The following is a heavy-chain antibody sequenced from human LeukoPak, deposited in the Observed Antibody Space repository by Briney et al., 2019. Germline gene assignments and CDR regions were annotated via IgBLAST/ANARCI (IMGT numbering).Heavy chain of an antibody. J-gene: IGHJ4*02. CDR2: INPNSGGT. Sequence: ATVKVSCKASGYTFTGYYMHWVRQAPGQGLEWMGWINPNSGGTNYAQKFQGRVTMTRDTSISTAYMEPSRLRSDDTAVYYCARGWELLGGQVFDYWGQGTLVTVSS. D-gene: IGHD1-26*01. CDR1: GYTFTGYY. CDR3: ARGWELLGGQVFDY. V-gene: IGHV1-2*02.